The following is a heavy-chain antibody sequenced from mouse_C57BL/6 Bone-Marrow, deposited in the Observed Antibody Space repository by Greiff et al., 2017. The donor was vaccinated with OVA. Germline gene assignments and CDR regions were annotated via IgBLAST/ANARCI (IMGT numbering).Heavy chain of an antibody. CDR2: IHSNSGST. Sequence: VQLQQSGAELVQPGASVKLSCKASGYAFTTYGMHWVQQSPGQGLEWIGTIHSNSGSTDYNENFKSKATLTVDKSSRTAYMQHSSLTSEDSAVCHFATIRTWFAFWGTGTLVTVSA. CDR3: ATIRTWFAF. J-gene: IGHJ3*01. V-gene: IGHV1-64*01. CDR1: GYAFTTYG.